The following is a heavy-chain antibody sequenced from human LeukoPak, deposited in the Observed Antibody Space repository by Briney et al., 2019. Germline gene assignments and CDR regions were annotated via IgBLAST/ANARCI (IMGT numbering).Heavy chain of an antibody. CDR1: GFTFSSYS. J-gene: IGHJ4*02. Sequence: GGSLRLPCAASGFTFSSYSMNWVRQAPGKGLEWLSYISSSSSTIYYADSVKGRFTISRDNAKNSLYLQMNSLRAEDTAVYYCARVSFGELLYAVDYWGQGTLVTVSS. CDR2: ISSSSSTI. D-gene: IGHD3-10*01. V-gene: IGHV3-48*01. CDR3: ARVSFGELLYAVDY.